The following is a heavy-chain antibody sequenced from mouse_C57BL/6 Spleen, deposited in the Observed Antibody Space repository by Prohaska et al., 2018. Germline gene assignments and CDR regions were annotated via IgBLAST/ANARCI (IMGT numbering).Heavy chain of an antibody. V-gene: IGHV4-1*01. CDR1: CIYFSRYW. CDR3: ARHRGDY. Sequence: EVQLIQSGGVLLQSAGSLSLSCAASCIYFSRYWIRWVRRAPGKGLEWIGEINLDRSTINYAPSLKDKFIISRDNAKNTLYLQMSKVRAEDTARYYCARHRGDYGGQGTSVTVAS. J-gene: IGHJ4*01. CDR2: INLDRSTI.